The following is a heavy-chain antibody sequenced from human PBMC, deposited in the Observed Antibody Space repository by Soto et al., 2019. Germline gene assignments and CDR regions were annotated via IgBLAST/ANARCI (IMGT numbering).Heavy chain of an antibody. D-gene: IGHD2-15*01. V-gene: IGHV4-30-4*01. CDR1: GGSIRSGDYY. CDR3: AREIMVADHFDY. Sequence: QIQLHESGPGLVKPSQTLSLTCTVSGGSIRSGDYYWSWIRQTPERGLEWCGYVHYSGNTFYNPSLKSRATISLDTSRNQFSLNLSSVTAADSAVYYCAREIMVADHFDYWGQGALVTVSS. J-gene: IGHJ4*02. CDR2: VHYSGNT.